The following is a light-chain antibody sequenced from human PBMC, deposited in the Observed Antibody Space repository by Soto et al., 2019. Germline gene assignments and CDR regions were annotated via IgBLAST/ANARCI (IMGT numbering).Light chain of an antibody. CDR2: AAS. V-gene: IGKV1-27*01. Sequence: DIQMTQSPSSLSASVGDRVTITCRASQGISNYLAWYQQKPGKVPKLLIYAASTLQSGVPSRFSGRGSGTAFTLTISSLQPDDVATYYCQMYNSAPKTFGQGTKVQIK. J-gene: IGKJ1*01. CDR1: QGISNY. CDR3: QMYNSAPKT.